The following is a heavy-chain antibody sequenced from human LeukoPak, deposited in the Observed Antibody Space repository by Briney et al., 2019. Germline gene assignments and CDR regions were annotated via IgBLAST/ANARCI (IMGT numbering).Heavy chain of an antibody. Sequence: GGSLRLSCAASGFTFSNAWMSWVRQAPGKGLEWVGRIKSKNDGGTTDYAAPVKGRFTISRDDSKNTLYLQMNSLKTEDTAVYYCTTDILTGYYSDVDYWGQGTLVTVSS. D-gene: IGHD3-9*01. V-gene: IGHV3-15*01. CDR2: IKSKNDGGTT. CDR3: TTDILTGYYSDVDY. J-gene: IGHJ4*02. CDR1: GFTFSNAW.